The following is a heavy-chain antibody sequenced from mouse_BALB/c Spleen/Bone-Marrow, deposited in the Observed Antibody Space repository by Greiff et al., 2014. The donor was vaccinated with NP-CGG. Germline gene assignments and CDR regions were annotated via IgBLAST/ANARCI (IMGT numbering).Heavy chain of an antibody. CDR1: GFTFTDYY. J-gene: IGHJ1*01. V-gene: IGHV7-3*02. CDR2: IRNKANGYTT. Sequence: DVQLQESGGGLVQPGGSLRLSCATSGFTFTDYYMSWVRQPPGKALEWLGFIRNKANGYTTEYSASVKGRFTISRDNSQSILYLQMNTLRAEDSATYYCARDSLYYGSSYWYFDVWGAGTTVTVSS. D-gene: IGHD1-1*01. CDR3: ARDSLYYGSSYWYFDV.